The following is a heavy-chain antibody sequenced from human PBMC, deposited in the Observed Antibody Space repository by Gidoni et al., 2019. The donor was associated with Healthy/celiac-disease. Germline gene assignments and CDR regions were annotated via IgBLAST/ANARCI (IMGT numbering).Heavy chain of an antibody. Sequence: EVQLLESGGGLVQPGGSLRLPCAVSGFTFSSYAVGWVRQAPGKGLEWVSAISGSGGSTHSADSVKGRFTISRDNSKNTLYLQMNSLRAEDTAVYYCAKTNGVVIARIRFPPWGQGTLVTVSS. CDR2: ISGSGGST. CDR1: GFTFSSYA. CDR3: AKTNGVVIARIRFPP. V-gene: IGHV3-23*01. J-gene: IGHJ5*02. D-gene: IGHD2-21*01.